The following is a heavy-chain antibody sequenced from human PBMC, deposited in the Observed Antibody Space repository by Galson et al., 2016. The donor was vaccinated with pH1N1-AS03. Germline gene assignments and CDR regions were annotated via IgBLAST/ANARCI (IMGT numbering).Heavy chain of an antibody. CDR1: GFSLNTGGMC. CDR3: ARHIGTAAGFFDYGMDV. J-gene: IGHJ6*02. D-gene: IGHD1-14*01. V-gene: IGHV2-70*20. CDR2: IDWDDGK. Sequence: PALVKPTQTLTLTCTFSGFSLNTGGMCVSWVRQPPGKALEWLGPIDWDDGKYYNSSLETRLTISKDTSKNQVVLTMTNMDPVDTATYYCARHIGTAAGFFDYGMDVWGQATTVTGSS.